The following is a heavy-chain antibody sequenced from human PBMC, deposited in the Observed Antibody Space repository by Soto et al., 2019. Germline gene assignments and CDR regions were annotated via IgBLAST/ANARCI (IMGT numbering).Heavy chain of an antibody. CDR3: ANGEAAAGTSSWFDP. J-gene: IGHJ5*02. D-gene: IGHD6-13*01. Sequence: EVHLLESGGGLVQPGGSLRLSCAASGFTFNTYVMNWVRQAPGKGLEWVSGISGSGGSTYYADSVKGRFTISRDNSKNTPYLQMNGLRAEDTAVYYCANGEAAAGTSSWFDPWGQGPLVTVSS. V-gene: IGHV3-23*01. CDR2: ISGSGGST. CDR1: GFTFNTYV.